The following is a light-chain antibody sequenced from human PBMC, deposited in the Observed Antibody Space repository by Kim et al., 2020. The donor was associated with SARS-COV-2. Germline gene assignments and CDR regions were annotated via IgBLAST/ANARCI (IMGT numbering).Light chain of an antibody. CDR1: SSNIGSNT. CDR3: ATWDDSLKGVV. J-gene: IGLJ2*01. CDR2: SNN. V-gene: IGLV1-44*01. Sequence: GQRSTISCSGSSSNIGSNTVNWYQQLPGTAPKLLIYSNNQRPSGVPDRFFGSKSGTSASLAISGLQSEDEADYYCATWDDSLKGVVFGGGTQLTVL.